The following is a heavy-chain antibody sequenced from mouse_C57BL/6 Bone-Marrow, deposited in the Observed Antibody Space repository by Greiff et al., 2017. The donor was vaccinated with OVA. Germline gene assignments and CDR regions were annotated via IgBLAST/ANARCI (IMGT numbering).Heavy chain of an antibody. CDR1: GYTFTSYW. D-gene: IGHD1-1*01. V-gene: IGHV1-64*01. CDR2: IHPNSGST. CDR3: ARSALITTVVALKI. J-gene: IGHJ2*01. Sequence: QVQLKQSGAELVKPGASVKLSRKASGYTFTSYWMHWVKQRPGQGLEWIGMIHPNSGSTNYNEKFKSKATLTVDKSSSTAYMQLSSLTSEDSAVYYCARSALITTVVALKIWGQGTTLTVSS.